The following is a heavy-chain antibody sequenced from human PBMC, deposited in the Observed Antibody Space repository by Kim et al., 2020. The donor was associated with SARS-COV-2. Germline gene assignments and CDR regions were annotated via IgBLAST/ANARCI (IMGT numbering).Heavy chain of an antibody. J-gene: IGHJ5*02. Sequence: GGSLRLSCAASGFTFSSYWMSWVRQAPGKGLEWVANIKQDGSEKYYVDSVKGRFTISRDNAKNSLYLQMNSLRAEDTAVYYCARPSRSSPTRNWFDPWGQGTLVTVSS. D-gene: IGHD1-26*01. V-gene: IGHV3-7*03. CDR2: IKQDGSEK. CDR3: ARPSRSSPTRNWFDP. CDR1: GFTFSSYW.